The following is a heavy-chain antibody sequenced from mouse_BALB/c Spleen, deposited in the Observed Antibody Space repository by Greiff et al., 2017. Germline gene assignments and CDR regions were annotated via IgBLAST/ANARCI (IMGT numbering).Heavy chain of an antibody. Sequence: EVMLVESGGGLVKPGGSLKLSCAASGFTFSSYAMSWVRQSPEKRLEWVAEISSGGSYTYYPDTVTGRFTISRDNAKNTLYLEMSSLRSEDTAMYYCAREGGYSSWFAYWGQGTLVTVSA. V-gene: IGHV5-9-4*01. CDR1: GFTFSSYA. CDR3: AREGGYSSWFAY. D-gene: IGHD2-2*01. J-gene: IGHJ3*01. CDR2: ISSGGSYT.